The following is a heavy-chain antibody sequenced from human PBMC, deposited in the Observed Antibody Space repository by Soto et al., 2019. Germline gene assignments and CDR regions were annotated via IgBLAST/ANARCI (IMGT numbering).Heavy chain of an antibody. CDR3: ARPGKQQPGAFDI. V-gene: IGHV1-8*01. Sequence: ASVKVSCKSSGYTFTKFGINWVRQATGQGLEWMGWMNPNSGNTGYAQKFQGRVTMTRNTSISTAYMELSSLRSEDTAVYYCARPGKQQPGAFDIWGQGTMVTVSS. D-gene: IGHD6-13*01. CDR2: MNPNSGNT. CDR1: GYTFTKFG. J-gene: IGHJ3*02.